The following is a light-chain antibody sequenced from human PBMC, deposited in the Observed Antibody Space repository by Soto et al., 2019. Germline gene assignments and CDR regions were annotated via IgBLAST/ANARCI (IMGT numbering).Light chain of an antibody. J-gene: IGKJ3*01. Sequence: DIVMTQSPLSLPVTPGEPASISCRSSQSLLHSNGYNYLEWYVQKPGQSPQLLIYLCSDRASGVPDRFSGSGDGTYFTMNISRVEPEDVEVYYCMQGLSGFSFGPGTKVDIK. V-gene: IGKV2-28*01. CDR2: LCS. CDR1: QSLLHSNGYNY. CDR3: MQGLSGFS.